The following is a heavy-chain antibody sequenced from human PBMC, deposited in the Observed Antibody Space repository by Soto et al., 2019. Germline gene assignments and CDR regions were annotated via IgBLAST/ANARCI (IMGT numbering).Heavy chain of an antibody. V-gene: IGHV1-2*02. Sequence: ASVEVSCKASGCIFTVYYMHWVRQAPGQGLEWMGWINPNSGGTNYAQKFQGRVTMTRDTSIRTAYMELSRLRSDDSAVYYGARQGSGSNWFDPWGQGPLVTVSS. CDR1: GCIFTVYY. D-gene: IGHD3-10*01. CDR2: INPNSGGT. J-gene: IGHJ5*02. CDR3: ARQGSGSNWFDP.